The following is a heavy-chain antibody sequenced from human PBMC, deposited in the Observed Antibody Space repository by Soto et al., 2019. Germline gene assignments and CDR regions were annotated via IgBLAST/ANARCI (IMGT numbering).Heavy chain of an antibody. J-gene: IGHJ4*02. Sequence: QVQLVQSGAEVKKPGASVKVSCKTSGYTFTSSGISWVRQAPGQGLEWMGWISAYNGNTDYAQKFQGRVIMTTDTSTSTAYMELRSLRSDDTAVYYCARVMTYCTSRSCHDYWGQGTLLAVSS. V-gene: IGHV1-18*01. CDR1: GYTFTSSG. CDR2: ISAYNGNT. CDR3: ARVMTYCTSRSCHDY. D-gene: IGHD2-2*01.